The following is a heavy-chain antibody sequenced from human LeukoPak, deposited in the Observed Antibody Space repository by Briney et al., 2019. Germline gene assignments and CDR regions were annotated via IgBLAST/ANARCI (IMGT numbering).Heavy chain of an antibody. V-gene: IGHV4-34*01. CDR1: GGSFSDYY. Sequence: PLETLSLTCAVYGGSFSDYYWSWIRQPPGKGLEWLGEINHSGSTNYNASLKSRVTISVDTSKNQFSLKLSSVTAADTAMYYCARELSYYYDSSGYRFDYWGQGTLVTVSS. CDR3: ARELSYYYDSSGYRFDY. CDR2: INHSGST. D-gene: IGHD3-22*01. J-gene: IGHJ4*02.